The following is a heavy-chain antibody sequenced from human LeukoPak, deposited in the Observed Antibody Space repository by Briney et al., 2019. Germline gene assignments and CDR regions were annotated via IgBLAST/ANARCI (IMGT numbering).Heavy chain of an antibody. CDR1: GFTFSSYG. Sequence: PGGSLRLSCVGSGFTFSSYGMTWVRQAPGKGLEWISGTSGSGGSTYYANSVKGRFTISRDNSKNTLYLEMNSLRAEDTAVYYCAKNGGSQCYSHLDYWGRGSLVTVSS. V-gene: IGHV3-23*01. J-gene: IGHJ4*02. CDR3: AKNGGSQCYSHLDY. D-gene: IGHD2-15*01. CDR2: TSGSGGST.